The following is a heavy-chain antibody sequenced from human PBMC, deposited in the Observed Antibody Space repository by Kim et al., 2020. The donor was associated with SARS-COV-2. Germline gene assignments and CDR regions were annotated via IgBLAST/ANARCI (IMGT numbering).Heavy chain of an antibody. CDR1: GGSISSSSYY. V-gene: IGHV4-39*01. D-gene: IGHD6-13*01. J-gene: IGHJ3*02. CDR3: ARLSSSWPTDAFDI. Sequence: SETLSLTCTVSGGSISSSSYYWGWIRQPPGKGLEWIGSIYYSGSTYYNPSLKSRVTISVDTSKNQFSLKLSSVTAADTVVYYCARLSSSWPTDAFDIWGQGTMVTVSS. CDR2: IYYSGST.